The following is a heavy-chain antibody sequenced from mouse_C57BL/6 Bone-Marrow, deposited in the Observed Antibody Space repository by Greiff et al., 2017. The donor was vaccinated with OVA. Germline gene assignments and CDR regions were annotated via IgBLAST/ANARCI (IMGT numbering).Heavy chain of an antibody. CDR1: GYAFSSSW. CDR3: ARGGYGGDWYFDV. CDR2: IYPGDGDT. Sequence: VNLVESGPELVKPGASVKISCKASGYAFSSSWMNWVKQRPGKGLEWIGRIYPGDGDTNYNGKFKGKATLTADKSSSTAYMQLSSLTSEDSAVYFCARGGYGGDWYFDVWGTGTTVTVSS. J-gene: IGHJ1*03. V-gene: IGHV1-82*01. D-gene: IGHD2-2*01.